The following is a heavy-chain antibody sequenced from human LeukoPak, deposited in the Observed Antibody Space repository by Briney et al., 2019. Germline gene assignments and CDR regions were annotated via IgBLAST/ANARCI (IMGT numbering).Heavy chain of an antibody. J-gene: IGHJ6*03. CDR1: GGTFSSYA. CDR2: IIPIFGTA. CDR3: ARSDSRDYYYYYMDV. D-gene: IGHD2-15*01. V-gene: IGHV1-69*06. Sequence: SVKVSCKASGGTFSSYAISWVRQAPGQGLEWMGGIIPIFGTANYAQKFQGRVTITADKSTSTAYMELSSLRSEDTAVYYCARSDSRDYYYYYMDVWGKGTTVTVSS.